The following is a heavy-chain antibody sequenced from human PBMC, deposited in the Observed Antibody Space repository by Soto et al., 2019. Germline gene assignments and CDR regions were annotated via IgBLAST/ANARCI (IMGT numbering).Heavy chain of an antibody. J-gene: IGHJ6*01. D-gene: IGHD3-22*01. CDR2: IYPGDSDT. CDR1: GYSFTIYW. CDR3: ARQXSSGYYHQPYYYYGMDV. Sequence: GESLKISCKGSGYSFTIYWIGWVRQMPGKGLEWMGIIYPGDSDTRYSPSFQGQVTISADKSISTAYLQWSSLKASDTAMYYCARQXSSGYYHQPYYYYGMDVWGQGTTVTVSS. V-gene: IGHV5-51*01.